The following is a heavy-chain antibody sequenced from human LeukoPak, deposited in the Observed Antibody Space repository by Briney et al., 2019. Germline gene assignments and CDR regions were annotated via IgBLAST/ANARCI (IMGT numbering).Heavy chain of an antibody. V-gene: IGHV3-74*01. CDR1: GFTFSSYW. D-gene: IGHD4-17*01. CDR2: INSDGSST. J-gene: IGHJ3*02. Sequence: GGSLRLSCAASGFTFSSYWMPWVRQAPGKGLVWVSRINSDGSSTSYADSVKGRFTISRDNAKNTLYLQMNSLRAEDTAVYYCARVGYGDLDAFDIWGQGTVVTVSS. CDR3: ARVGYGDLDAFDI.